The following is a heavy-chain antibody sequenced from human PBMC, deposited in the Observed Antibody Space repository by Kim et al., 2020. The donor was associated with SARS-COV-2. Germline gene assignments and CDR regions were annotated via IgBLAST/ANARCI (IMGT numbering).Heavy chain of an antibody. J-gene: IGHJ4*02. CDR2: GST. CDR3: SSSGWYANY. Sequence: GSTSSADSVKGTFTISRDNSKNTLYLQMNSLRAEDTAVYYCSSSGWYANYWGQGTLVTVSS. V-gene: IGHV3-66*01. D-gene: IGHD6-19*01.